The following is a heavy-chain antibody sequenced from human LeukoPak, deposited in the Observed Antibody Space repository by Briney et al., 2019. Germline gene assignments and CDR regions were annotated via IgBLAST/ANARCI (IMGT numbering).Heavy chain of an antibody. D-gene: IGHD3-10*01. CDR2: ISYDGSNK. CDR3: AKGDMVRGVIDY. Sequence: GGSLRLSCAASGFTFSSYGMHWVRQAPGKGLEWVAVISYDGSNKYYADSVKGRFTISRDNSKNTLYLQMNSLRAEGTAVYYCAKGDMVRGVIDYWGQGTLVTVSS. V-gene: IGHV3-30*18. J-gene: IGHJ4*02. CDR1: GFTFSSYG.